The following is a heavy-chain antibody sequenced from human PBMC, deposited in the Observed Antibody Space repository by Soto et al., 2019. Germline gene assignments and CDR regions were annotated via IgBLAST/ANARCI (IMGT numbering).Heavy chain of an antibody. J-gene: IGHJ4*02. V-gene: IGHV3-30*18. CDR2: ISYDGSNK. CDR1: GFTFSSYG. Sequence: GGSLSLSCAASGFTFSSYGMHWVRQAPGKGLEWVAVISYDGSNKYYADSVKGRFTISRDNSKNTLYLQMNSLRAEDTAVYYCANSDSSGYYLVPSPNYWGQGTLVTVSS. D-gene: IGHD3-22*01. CDR3: ANSDSSGYYLVPSPNY.